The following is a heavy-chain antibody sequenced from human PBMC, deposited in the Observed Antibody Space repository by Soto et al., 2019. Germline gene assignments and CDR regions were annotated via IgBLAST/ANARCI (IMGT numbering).Heavy chain of an antibody. V-gene: IGHV3-21*01. CDR1: GFTFSSYS. CDR2: ISSSRSYI. J-gene: IGHJ4*02. CDR3: ARVLSSSSGFDY. Sequence: EVQLVESGGGLVKPGGSLRLSCAASGFTFSSYSMNWVRQAPGKGLEWVSSISSSRSYIYYADSVKGRFTISRDNAKNSLYLQMNSLRAEDTAVYYCARVLSSSSGFDYWGQGTLVTVSS. D-gene: IGHD6-6*01.